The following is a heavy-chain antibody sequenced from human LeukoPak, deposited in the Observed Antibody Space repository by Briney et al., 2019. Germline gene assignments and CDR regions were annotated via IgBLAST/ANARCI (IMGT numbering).Heavy chain of an antibody. CDR3: ARDFLSCTGGSCYSNN. Sequence: PGGSLRLSCAPSGFTFNRYPMSWVRQAPGKGLEWVSSIEAGGENTYYADSVKGRFTMSRDNSKNTLYLQMNSLRGDDTAIFYSARDFLSCTGGSCYSNNWGQGTLVTVSS. J-gene: IGHJ4*02. D-gene: IGHD2-15*01. CDR2: IEAGGENT. V-gene: IGHV3-23*01. CDR1: GFTFNRYP.